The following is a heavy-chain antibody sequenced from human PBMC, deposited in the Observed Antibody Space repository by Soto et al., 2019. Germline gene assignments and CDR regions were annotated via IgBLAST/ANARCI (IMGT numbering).Heavy chain of an antibody. J-gene: IGHJ4*02. CDR1: GYTFTSYD. V-gene: IGHV1-8*01. Sequence: QVQLVQSGAEVKKPGASVRVSCKASGYTFTSYDIYWVRQATGQGLEWMGWMNPFSGNAVYTQKFQDRVTMTRDTSINTASMEMSGLSPEDTAVYYCTRGQGNHWGQGSLVTVSS. CDR2: MNPFSGNA. CDR3: TRGQGNH.